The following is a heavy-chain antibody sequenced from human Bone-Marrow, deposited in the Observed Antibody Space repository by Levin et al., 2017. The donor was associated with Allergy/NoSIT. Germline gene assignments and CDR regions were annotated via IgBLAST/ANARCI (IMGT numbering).Heavy chain of an antibody. Sequence: SQTLSLTCTVSGGSISTFYWSWIRQYPGKGLEWIGYIYDSGSTDYNPSLKSRVTISVDKSKKQFSLRLSSVTAADTAVYYCARSPAPRITIYGVENGGFDYWGQGTLVTVSS. J-gene: IGHJ4*02. CDR1: GGSISTFY. V-gene: IGHV4-59*01. CDR3: ARSPAPRITIYGVENGGFDY. D-gene: IGHD3-3*01. CDR2: IYDSGST.